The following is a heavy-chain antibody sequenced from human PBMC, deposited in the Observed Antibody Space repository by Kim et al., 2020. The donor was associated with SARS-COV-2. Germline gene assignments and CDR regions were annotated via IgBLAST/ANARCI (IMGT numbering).Heavy chain of an antibody. Sequence: AYSVKGRFIISRDNAKNSLYLQMNSLSDEDSAIYFCARGDILTGAYGLDVWGQGTTVIVSS. J-gene: IGHJ6*02. D-gene: IGHD3-9*01. CDR3: ARGDILTGAYGLDV. V-gene: IGHV3-48*02.